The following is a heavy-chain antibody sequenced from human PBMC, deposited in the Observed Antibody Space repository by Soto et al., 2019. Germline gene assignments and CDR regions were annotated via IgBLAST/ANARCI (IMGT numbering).Heavy chain of an antibody. J-gene: IGHJ4*02. V-gene: IGHV4-39*01. CDR2: IYYSGST. Sequence: SDTLSLTCTVSGGSISSSSYYWGWIRQPPGKGLEWIGSIYYSGSTYYNPSLKSRVTISVDTSKNQFSLKLSSVTAADTAVYYCARHRDILTGFYFDYWGQGTLVTVSS. D-gene: IGHD3-9*01. CDR3: ARHRDILTGFYFDY. CDR1: GGSISSSSYY.